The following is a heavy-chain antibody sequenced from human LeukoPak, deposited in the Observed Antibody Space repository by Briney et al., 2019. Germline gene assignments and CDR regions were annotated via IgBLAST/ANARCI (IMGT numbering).Heavy chain of an antibody. CDR1: GGTFSSYA. CDR3: AREDPTARPHAFDI. J-gene: IGHJ3*02. CDR2: IIPIFGTA. D-gene: IGHD6-6*01. V-gene: IGHV1-69*05. Sequence: GASVKVSCKASGGTFSSYAISWVRQAPGQGLEWMGGIIPIFGTANYAQKFQGRVTITTDESTSTAYMELSSLRSEDTAVYYCAREDPTARPHAFDIWGQGTMVTVSS.